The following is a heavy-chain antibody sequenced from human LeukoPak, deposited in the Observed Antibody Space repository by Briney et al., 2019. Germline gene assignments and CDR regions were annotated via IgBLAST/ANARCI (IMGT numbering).Heavy chain of an antibody. CDR3: ARDGWGRYDFWSGYLY. Sequence: GGSLRLSCAASGFTFSSYWMSWVRQAPGKGLEWVANIKPDGSEKYYVDSVEGRFTISRDNAKNSLYLQMNSLRAEDTALYYCARDGWGRYDFWSGYLYWGQGTLVTVSS. CDR1: GFTFSSYW. D-gene: IGHD3-3*01. J-gene: IGHJ4*02. V-gene: IGHV3-7*03. CDR2: IKPDGSEK.